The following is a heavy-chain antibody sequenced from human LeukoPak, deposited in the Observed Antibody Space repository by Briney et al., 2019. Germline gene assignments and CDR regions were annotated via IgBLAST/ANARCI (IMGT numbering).Heavy chain of an antibody. V-gene: IGHV3-23*01. Sequence: GGSLRLSRAASGFTFSSYAMSWVRQAPGKGLEWVSTIGSSGDTTYYAGSVKGRFTISRDNSRNTLYLQMNSLRAEDTAVYYCAKGGGSSGYSQSDCWGQGTLVTVSS. CDR3: AKGGGSSGYSQSDC. CDR2: IGSSGDTT. CDR1: GFTFSSYA. D-gene: IGHD3-22*01. J-gene: IGHJ4*02.